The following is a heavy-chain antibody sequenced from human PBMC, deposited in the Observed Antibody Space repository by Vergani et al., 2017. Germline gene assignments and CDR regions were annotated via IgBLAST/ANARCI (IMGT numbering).Heavy chain of an antibody. Sequence: EVQLVESGGGLVQPGRSLRLSCAASGFTFDDYAMHWVRQAPGKGLEWVSGISWNSGSIGDADSVKGRFTISRDNAKNSLYLQMNSLRAEDTALYYCAKGGGMGGMGYFDYWGQGTLVTVSS. CDR3: AKGGGMGGMGYFDY. CDR2: ISWNSGSI. J-gene: IGHJ4*02. CDR1: GFTFDDYA. D-gene: IGHD3-16*01. V-gene: IGHV3-9*01.